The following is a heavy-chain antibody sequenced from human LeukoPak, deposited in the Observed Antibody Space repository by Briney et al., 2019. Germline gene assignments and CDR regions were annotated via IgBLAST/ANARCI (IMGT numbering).Heavy chain of an antibody. D-gene: IGHD3-10*01. CDR2: ISSSSSYI. CDR3: ARDGRITMVRGVIIKGVFDY. CDR1: GFTFSSYS. J-gene: IGHJ4*02. Sequence: GGSLRLSCAASGFTFSSYSMNWVRQAPGKGLEWVSSISSSSSYIYYADSVKGRFTISRDNAKNSLYLQINSLRAEDTAVYYCARDGRITMVRGVIIKGVFDYWGQGTLVTVSS. V-gene: IGHV3-21*01.